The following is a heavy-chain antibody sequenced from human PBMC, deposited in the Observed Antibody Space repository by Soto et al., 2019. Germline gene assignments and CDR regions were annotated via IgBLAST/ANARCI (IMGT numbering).Heavy chain of an antibody. Sequence: EVQLLESGGGVVQPGGSLRLSCAASGFTFSSYAMSWVRQAPGKGLEWVSAISGSGGSTYYADSVKGRFTISRDNSKNRLYLQMNSLRAEDTAVYYCANPSIAAPIVFDYWCQGTLVTVSS. CDR2: ISGSGGST. CDR1: GFTFSSYA. CDR3: ANPSIAAPIVFDY. J-gene: IGHJ4*02. D-gene: IGHD6-13*01. V-gene: IGHV3-23*01.